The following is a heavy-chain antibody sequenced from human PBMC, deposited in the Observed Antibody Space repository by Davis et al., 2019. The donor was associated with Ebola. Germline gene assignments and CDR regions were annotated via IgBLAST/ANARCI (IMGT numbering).Heavy chain of an antibody. J-gene: IGHJ5*02. CDR3: ARGKSRREYCSSTNCYADNWFDP. CDR1: GFTFSGYD. Sequence: PGGSLRLSCAASGFTFSGYDMHWVRQAPGKGLEWVAVIWYDGTNEYYADSVKGRFTISRDNSKNTLYLQMNSLRAEDTAVYYCARGKSRREYCSSTNCYADNWFDPWGQGTLVTVSS. D-gene: IGHD2-2*01. CDR2: IWYDGTNE. V-gene: IGHV3-33*01.